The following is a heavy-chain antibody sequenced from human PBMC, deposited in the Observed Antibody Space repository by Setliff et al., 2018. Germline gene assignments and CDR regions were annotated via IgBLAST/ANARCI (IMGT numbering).Heavy chain of an antibody. CDR2: ISSSGSTI. J-gene: IGHJ4*02. V-gene: IGHV3-11*04. CDR3: VNDDQIRGHNLDY. Sequence: LSLTCTVSGGSISSGSYYMSWIRQAPGKGLEWVSYISSSGSTIYYADSVKGRFTVSRDNSKNTLYLQMNSLRTDDTAVYYCVNDDQIRGHNLDYWGQGTLVTVSS. D-gene: IGHD3-10*01. CDR1: GGSISSGSYY.